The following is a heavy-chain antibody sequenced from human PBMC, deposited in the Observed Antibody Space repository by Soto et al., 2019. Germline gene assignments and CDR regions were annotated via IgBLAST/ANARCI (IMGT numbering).Heavy chain of an antibody. Sequence: PGGSLRLSCAASGFTFTSYAMNWVRQAPGKGLEWVSGISGGSGSSTNSADSVRGRFSISRDSAGNALHLTMNYLSAEDTGVYFCARDIGFDYVNWGQGTLVTVSS. CDR1: GFTFTSYA. CDR2: ISGGSGSST. J-gene: IGHJ4*02. V-gene: IGHV3-23*01. D-gene: IGHD3-16*01. CDR3: ARDIGFDYVN.